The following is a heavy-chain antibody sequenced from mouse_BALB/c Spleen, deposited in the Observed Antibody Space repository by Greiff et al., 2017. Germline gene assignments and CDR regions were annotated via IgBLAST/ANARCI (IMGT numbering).Heavy chain of an antibody. J-gene: IGHJ4*01. Sequence: EVMLVESGGGLVQPGGSLKLSCAASGFTFSSYTMSWVRQTPEKRLEWVAYISNGGGSTYYPDTVKGRFTISRDNAKNTLYLQMSSLKSEDTAMYYCARHEGLRRGYAMDYGGQGTSVTVSS. CDR3: ARHEGLRRGYAMDY. CDR2: ISNGGGST. D-gene: IGHD2-4*01. V-gene: IGHV5-12-2*01. CDR1: GFTFSSYT.